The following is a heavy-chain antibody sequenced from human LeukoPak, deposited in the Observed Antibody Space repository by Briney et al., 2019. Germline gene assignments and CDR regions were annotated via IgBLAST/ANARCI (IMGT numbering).Heavy chain of an antibody. D-gene: IGHD4-23*01. CDR1: GYTFSSYA. V-gene: IGHV7-4-1*02. CDR2: INTNTGNP. Sequence: GASVKVSCKASGYTFSSYAMNWVRQAPGQGLEWMGWINTNTGNPTYAQGFTGRFVFSLDTSVSTAYLQISSLQAEDTAVYYCAGRHNDGGYLGVGLDYWAQGPLVTVFS. CDR3: AGRHNDGGYLGVGLDY. J-gene: IGHJ4*02.